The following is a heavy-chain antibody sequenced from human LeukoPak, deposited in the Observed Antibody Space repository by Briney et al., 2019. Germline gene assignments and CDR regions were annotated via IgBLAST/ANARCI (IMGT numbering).Heavy chain of an antibody. J-gene: IGHJ4*02. D-gene: IGHD2-21*02. Sequence: GGSLRLSCGASGFTSSSYAMSWVRQAPGKGLEWVSAISGRGGTTYYADSVKGRFTISRDNSKNTLYLQMNSLTAEDTAVYYCAKDPVVTPVHWGQGAVVTVPS. CDR2: ISGRGGTT. CDR3: AKDPVVTPVH. CDR1: GFTSSSYA. V-gene: IGHV3-23*01.